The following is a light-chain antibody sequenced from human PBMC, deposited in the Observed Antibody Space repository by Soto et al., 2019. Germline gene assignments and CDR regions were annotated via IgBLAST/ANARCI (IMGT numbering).Light chain of an antibody. V-gene: IGLV2-14*01. Sequence: ALTQPASVSGSPGQSITISCTGTSSDVGGYNYVSWYQQHPGKAPKLMIYDVSNRPSGVSNRFSGSKSGNTASLTISGLQAEDEADYYCSSYTSSILYVFGTGTKVTVL. CDR3: SSYTSSILYV. J-gene: IGLJ1*01. CDR2: DVS. CDR1: SSDVGGYNY.